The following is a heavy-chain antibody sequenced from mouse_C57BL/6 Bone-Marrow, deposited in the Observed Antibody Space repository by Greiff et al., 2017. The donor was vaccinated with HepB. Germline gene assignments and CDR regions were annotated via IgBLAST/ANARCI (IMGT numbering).Heavy chain of an antibody. J-gene: IGHJ3*01. D-gene: IGHD2-4*01. Sequence: QVQLKQPGAELVRPGSSVKLSCKASGYTFTSYWMDWVKQRPGQGLEWIGNIYPSDSETHYNQKFKDKATLTVDKSSSTAYMQLSSLTSEDSAVYYCARRDYDVAYWGQGTLVTVSA. V-gene: IGHV1-61*01. CDR2: IYPSDSET. CDR1: GYTFTSYW. CDR3: ARRDYDVAY.